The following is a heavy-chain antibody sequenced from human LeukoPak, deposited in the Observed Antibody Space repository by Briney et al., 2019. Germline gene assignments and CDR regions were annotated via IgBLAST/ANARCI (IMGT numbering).Heavy chain of an antibody. CDR3: AKSPSSTSCCPDY. V-gene: IGHV3-48*01. CDR1: GFTFSSYS. J-gene: IGHJ4*02. CDR2: ISSSSSTI. Sequence: GGSLRLSCAASGFTFSSYSMNWVRQAPGKGLEWVSYISSSSSTIYYADSVKGRFTISRDNAKNSLYLQMNSLRAEDTAVYYCAKSPSSTSCCPDYWGQGTLVTVSS. D-gene: IGHD2-2*01.